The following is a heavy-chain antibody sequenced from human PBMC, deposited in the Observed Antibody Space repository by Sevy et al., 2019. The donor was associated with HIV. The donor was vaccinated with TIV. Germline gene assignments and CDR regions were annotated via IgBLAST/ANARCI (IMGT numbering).Heavy chain of an antibody. D-gene: IGHD6-13*01. CDR3: ARALGIAAAGTRGDGMDV. CDR1: GGSFSGYY. V-gene: IGHV4-34*01. CDR2: INHSGSS. Sequence: SETLSLTCAVYGGSFSGYYWSWIRQPPGKGLEWIGEINHSGSSNYNPCLKSRVTISVDTSKNQFSLKLSSVTAADTALFYCARALGIAAAGTRGDGMDVWGQWTTVTVSS. J-gene: IGHJ6*02.